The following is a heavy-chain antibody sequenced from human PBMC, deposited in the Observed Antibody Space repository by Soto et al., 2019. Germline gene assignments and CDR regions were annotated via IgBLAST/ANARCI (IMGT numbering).Heavy chain of an antibody. J-gene: IGHJ5*02. V-gene: IGHV3-23*01. D-gene: IGHD6-13*01. CDR3: AKGPQNSYSTSWFDH. Sequence: PGGSLRLSCAASGFTFSNYAMNWVRQAPGKGLEWVSNIRGSGGSTYYADSVKGRFTISRDNSKDTLFLQMNSLRAEDTAIYYCAKGPQNSYSTSWFDHWGQGTLVTVSS. CDR2: IRGSGGST. CDR1: GFTFSNYA.